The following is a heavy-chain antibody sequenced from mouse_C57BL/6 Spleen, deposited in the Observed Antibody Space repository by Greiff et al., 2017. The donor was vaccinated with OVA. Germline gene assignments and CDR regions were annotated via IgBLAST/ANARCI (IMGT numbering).Heavy chain of an antibody. V-gene: IGHV5-17*01. Sequence: DVMLVESGGGLVKPGGSLKLSCAASGFTFSDYGMHWVRQAPEKGLEWVAYISSGSSTIYYADTVKGRFTISRDNAKNTLFLQMTSLRSEDTAMYYCAGDYSNYFDYWGQGTTLTVSS. CDR1: GFTFSDYG. D-gene: IGHD2-5*01. CDR3: AGDYSNYFDY. J-gene: IGHJ2*01. CDR2: ISSGSSTI.